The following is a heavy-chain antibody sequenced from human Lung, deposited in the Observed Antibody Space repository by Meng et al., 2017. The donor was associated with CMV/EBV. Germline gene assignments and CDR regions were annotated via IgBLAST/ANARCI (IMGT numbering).Heavy chain of an antibody. CDR1: GCSFSSSSYY. D-gene: IGHD3-22*01. J-gene: IGHJ5*02. Sequence: SETXSLXCTVPGCSFSSSSYYWGWIRQPPGKGLGWIGSIYYSGSTYYNPSLKSRVTISVDTSKNQFSLKLCSVTAADTAVYYCARGAYYDSSGYDDWFDPWXQGTLVTVSS. CDR2: IYYSGST. CDR3: ARGAYYDSSGYDDWFDP. V-gene: IGHV4-39*07.